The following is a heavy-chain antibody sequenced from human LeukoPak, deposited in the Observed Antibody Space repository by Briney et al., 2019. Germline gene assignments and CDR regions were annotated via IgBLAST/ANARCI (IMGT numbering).Heavy chain of an antibody. CDR2: IYYSGST. J-gene: IGHJ4*02. V-gene: IGHV4-39*01. CDR3: ARREVGATPDY. D-gene: IGHD1-26*01. Sequence: PSETLSLTCTVSGGSISSSSYYWGWIRQPPGKGLEWIGSIYYSGSTYYNPSLKSRVTISVDTSKNQFSLKLSSVTAADTGEYYCARREVGATPDYWGQGTLVTVSS. CDR1: GGSISSSSYY.